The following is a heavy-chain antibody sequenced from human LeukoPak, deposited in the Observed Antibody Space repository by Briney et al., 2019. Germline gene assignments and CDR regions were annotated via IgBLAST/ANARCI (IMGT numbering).Heavy chain of an antibody. V-gene: IGHV3-53*01. J-gene: IGHJ4*02. CDR3: ATRMVTTWAFDY. CDR1: GLTFSHNY. CDR2: IYSGGST. Sequence: GGSLTLFCAASGLTFSHNYMSWVRQSPGKGLEWVSVIYSGGSTYYADSVKGRFTISRDNSKNTLYLQMNTLRAEDTAVYYCATRMVTTWAFDYWGQGTLVTVSS. D-gene: IGHD4-17*01.